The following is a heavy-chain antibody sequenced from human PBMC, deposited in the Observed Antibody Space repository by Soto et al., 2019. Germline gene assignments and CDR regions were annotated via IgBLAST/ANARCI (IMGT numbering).Heavy chain of an antibody. CDR2: ISYDGTNK. V-gene: IGHV3-30-3*01. CDR3: ASPRLSSDGTTPIDY. J-gene: IGHJ4*02. Sequence: QVQLVESGGGVVQPGRSLRLSCAASGFTFSSYAMHWVRQAPGKGLEWVAVISYDGTNKYYADSVKGRFTISRDNSKNPLDLQMNSLRIEDTAVYYCASPRLSSDGTTPIDYWGQGTLVTVSS. CDR1: GFTFSSYA. D-gene: IGHD1-1*01.